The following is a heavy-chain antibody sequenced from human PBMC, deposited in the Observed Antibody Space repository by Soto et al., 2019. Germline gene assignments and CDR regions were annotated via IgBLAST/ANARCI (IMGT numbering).Heavy chain of an antibody. CDR2: ISAYNGNT. J-gene: IGHJ6*03. V-gene: IGHV1-18*01. CDR3: AREGNYYGSGSYSYYYYVDV. Sequence: ASGKVSCKASGYTFTSYGISWVRQAPGQGLEWMGWISAYNGNTNYAQKLQGRVTMTTDTSTSTAYMELRSLRSDDTAVYYCAREGNYYGSGSYSYYYYVDVWGKGTTVTVSS. D-gene: IGHD3-10*01. CDR1: GYTFTSYG.